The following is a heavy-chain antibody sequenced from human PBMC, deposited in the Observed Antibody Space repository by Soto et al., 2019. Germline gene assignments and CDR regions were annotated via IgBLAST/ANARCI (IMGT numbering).Heavy chain of an antibody. CDR3: ARDYMTTVTYFDY. D-gene: IGHD4-17*01. J-gene: IGHJ4*02. CDR1: GYTFTTHP. Sequence: ASVKVSCKASGYTFTTHPMHWVRQAPGQRREWMGWINVGNGNTKYLQKFQGRVTITRDTSASTAYMELSSLRSEDTAVYYCARDYMTTVTYFDYWGQGTLVTVSS. V-gene: IGHV1-3*01. CDR2: INVGNGNT.